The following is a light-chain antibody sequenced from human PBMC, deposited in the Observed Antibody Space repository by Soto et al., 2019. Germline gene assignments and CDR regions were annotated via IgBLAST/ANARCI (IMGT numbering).Light chain of an antibody. CDR1: SSDVGTYNF. V-gene: IGLV2-14*01. J-gene: IGLJ2*01. CDR3: SAYANSDTVI. Sequence: QSALTQPASVSGSPGQSITISCTGTSSDVGTYNFVSWYRQHPVKAPILIIFDVSSRPSGISNRFSGSKSGNTDSLTISGVQAEDEADYYCSAYANSDTVIFGGGTKVTVL. CDR2: DVS.